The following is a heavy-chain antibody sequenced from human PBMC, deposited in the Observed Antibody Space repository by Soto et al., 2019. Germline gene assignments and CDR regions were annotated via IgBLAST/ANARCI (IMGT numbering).Heavy chain of an antibody. Sequence: SVSNAWMNWVRQAPGKGLEWVGRIKSKTDGGTTDYAAPVKGRFTISRDDSKNTLYLQMNSLKTEDTAVYYCTTRYGSGSYYYYYGMDVWGQGTTVTVSS. J-gene: IGHJ6*02. CDR2: IKSKTDGGTT. D-gene: IGHD3-10*01. CDR3: TTRYGSGSYYYYYGMDV. V-gene: IGHV3-15*07. CDR1: SVSNAW.